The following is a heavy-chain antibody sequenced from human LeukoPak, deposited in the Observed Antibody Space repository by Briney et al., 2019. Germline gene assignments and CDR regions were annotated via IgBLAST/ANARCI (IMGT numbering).Heavy chain of an antibody. CDR1: GGTFSSYA. V-gene: IGHV1-69*05. CDR2: IIPIFGTA. Sequence: SVKVSSKASGGTFSSYAISWVRQAPGQGLEWMGRIIPIFGTANYAQKFQGRVTITTDESTSTAYMELSSLRSEDTAVYYCAREGAQDGYKAFDYWGQGTLVTVSS. J-gene: IGHJ4*02. CDR3: AREGAQDGYKAFDY. D-gene: IGHD5-24*01.